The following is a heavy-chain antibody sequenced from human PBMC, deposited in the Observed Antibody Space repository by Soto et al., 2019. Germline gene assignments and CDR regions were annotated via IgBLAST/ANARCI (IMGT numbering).Heavy chain of an antibody. CDR2: INPSGGST. CDR3: ARDCGGGKGFDP. V-gene: IGHV1-46*01. CDR1: GGTFSNYP. J-gene: IGHJ5*02. D-gene: IGHD2-21*01. Sequence: SVNVYCKTSGGTFSNYPIGWVRQAPGQGLEWMGIINPSGGSTSYAQKFQGRVTMTRDTSTSTVYMELSSLRSEDTAVYYCARDCGGGKGFDPWGQGTLVTVSS.